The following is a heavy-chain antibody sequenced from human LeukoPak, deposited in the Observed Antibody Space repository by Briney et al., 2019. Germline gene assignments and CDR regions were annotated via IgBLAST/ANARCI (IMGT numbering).Heavy chain of an antibody. V-gene: IGHV4-34*01. D-gene: IGHD6-19*01. CDR1: GGSFSGYY. CDR2: INHSGST. Sequence: SETLSLTCAVYGGSFSGYYWSWIRQPPGKGLEWIGEINHSGSTNYNPSLKSRVTISVDTSKNQFSLKLSSVTAADTAVYFCARLQWLPLFDYWGQGTLVTVSS. J-gene: IGHJ4*02. CDR3: ARLQWLPLFDY.